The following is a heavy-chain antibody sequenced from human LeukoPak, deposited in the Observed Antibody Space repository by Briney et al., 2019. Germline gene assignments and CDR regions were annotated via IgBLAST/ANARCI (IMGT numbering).Heavy chain of an antibody. J-gene: IGHJ4*02. CDR3: AGPRIAVAGLGPFDY. V-gene: IGHV4-39*01. CDR1: GGSISSSRYY. Sequence: NSSETLSLTCTVSGGSISSSRYYWGWIRQPPGKGLEWIGNIYYSGSTYYNPSLKSRVTISVDTSKNQFSLKLSSVTAADTAVYYRAGPRIAVAGLGPFDYWGQGTLVTVSS. CDR2: IYYSGST. D-gene: IGHD6-19*01.